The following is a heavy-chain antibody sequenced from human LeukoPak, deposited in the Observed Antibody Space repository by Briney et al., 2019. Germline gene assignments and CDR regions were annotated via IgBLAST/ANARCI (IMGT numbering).Heavy chain of an antibody. CDR2: IYYSGST. Sequence: SETLSLTCTVSGGSISSYYWSWIRQPPGKGLEWIGYIYYSGSTNYNPSLKSRVTISVDTSKNQFSLKLSSVTAADTAVYYCARDGEMGLTATGFDPWGQGTLVTVSS. D-gene: IGHD5-24*01. V-gene: IGHV4-59*01. CDR3: ARDGEMGLTATGFDP. CDR1: GGSISSYY. J-gene: IGHJ5*02.